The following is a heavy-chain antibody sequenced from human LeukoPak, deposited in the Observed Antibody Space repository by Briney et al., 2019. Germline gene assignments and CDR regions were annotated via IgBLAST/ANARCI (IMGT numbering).Heavy chain of an antibody. CDR2: ISGSGGST. CDR3: AKDRPTMVRGVPWFDP. Sequence: GGSLRLSCAASGFTFSSYAMSWVRQAPGKGLEWVSAISGSGGSTYYADSVKGRFTISRDNSKDTLYLQMNSLRAEDTAVYYCAKDRPTMVRGVPWFDPWGQGTLVTVSS. D-gene: IGHD3-10*01. V-gene: IGHV3-23*01. CDR1: GFTFSSYA. J-gene: IGHJ5*02.